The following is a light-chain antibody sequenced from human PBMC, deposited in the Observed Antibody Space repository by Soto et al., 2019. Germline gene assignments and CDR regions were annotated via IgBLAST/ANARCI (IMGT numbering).Light chain of an antibody. CDR1: QDITNF. CDR3: QQYDILPWT. V-gene: IGKV1-33*01. Sequence: DIQMTQSPSSLSASVGDRVTITCQASQDITNFLNWYQQKPGKAPKLLIYDASNLETGVPSRFSGSGSGTDFTFTISSLQPEDIATYYCQQYDILPWTFGQGTKVDIK. J-gene: IGKJ1*01. CDR2: DAS.